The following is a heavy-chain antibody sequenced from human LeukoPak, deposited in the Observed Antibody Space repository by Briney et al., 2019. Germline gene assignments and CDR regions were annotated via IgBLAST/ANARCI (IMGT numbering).Heavy chain of an antibody. J-gene: IGHJ4*02. CDR2: IIPIFGTA. CDR1: GGTFSSYA. V-gene: IGHV1-69*13. D-gene: IGHD3-10*01. CDR3: AWRYYGSGSLNY. Sequence: ASVKVSCKASGGTFSSYAISWVRQAPGQGLEWMGGIIPIFGTANYAQKFQGRVTITADESTSTAYMELSSLRSEDTAVYYCAWRYYGSGSLNYWGQGTLVTVSS.